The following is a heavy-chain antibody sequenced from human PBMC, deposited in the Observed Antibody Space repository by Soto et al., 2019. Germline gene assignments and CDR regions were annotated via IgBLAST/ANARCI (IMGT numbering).Heavy chain of an antibody. CDR3: TADLSYCGGDCYPFDY. CDR2: IKSKTDGGTT. Sequence: RRLSCAASGFTFSNAWMSWVRQAPGKGLEWVGRIKSKTDGGTTDYAAPVKGRFTISRDDSKNTLYLQMNSLKTEDTAVYYCTADLSYCGGDCYPFDYWGQGTLVTVSS. CDR1: GFTFSNAW. V-gene: IGHV3-15*01. D-gene: IGHD2-21*02. J-gene: IGHJ4*02.